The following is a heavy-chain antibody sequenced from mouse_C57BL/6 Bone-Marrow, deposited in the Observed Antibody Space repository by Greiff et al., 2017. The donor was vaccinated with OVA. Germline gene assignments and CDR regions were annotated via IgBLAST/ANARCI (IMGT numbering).Heavy chain of an antibody. V-gene: IGHV1-63*01. J-gene: IGHJ1*03. CDR1: GYTFTNYW. D-gene: IGHD2-12*01. CDR3: ARLTYARYWYFDV. Sequence: QVQLQQSGAELVRPGTSVKMSCKASGYTFTNYWIGWAKQRPGHGLEWIGDIYPGGGYTNYNEKFKGKATLTADKSSSTAYMQFSSLTSEDSAIYYCARLTYARYWYFDVWGTGTTVTVSS. CDR2: IYPGGGYT.